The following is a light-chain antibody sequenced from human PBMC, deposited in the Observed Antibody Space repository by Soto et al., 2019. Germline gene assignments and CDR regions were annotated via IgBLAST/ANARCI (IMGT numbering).Light chain of an antibody. Sequence: VVMTQSPLSLPVTLGQPASISCRSSQSIVYSDGVSYLSWFHQRPGQSPRRLIYKASDRDSGVPDRFSGSGSGTDFTLKISRVEAEDVGVYYCMQGTHWPPWTFGQGTKVETK. V-gene: IGKV2-30*01. J-gene: IGKJ1*01. CDR1: QSIVYSDGVSY. CDR3: MQGTHWPPWT. CDR2: KAS.